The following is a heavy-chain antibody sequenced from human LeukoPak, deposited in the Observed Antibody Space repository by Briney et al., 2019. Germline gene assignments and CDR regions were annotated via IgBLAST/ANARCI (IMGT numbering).Heavy chain of an antibody. J-gene: IGHJ4*02. CDR2: ISASGGST. V-gene: IGHV3-23*01. Sequence: PGGSLRLSCAASGFTFSSYVMSWVRQAPGKGLEWVSAISASGGSTFYADSVKGRFTISRDNSKNTLYLQMNSLRAEDTAVYYCASSSSGWCKFDYWGQGTLVTVSS. CDR1: GFTFSSYV. CDR3: ASSSSGWCKFDY. D-gene: IGHD6-19*01.